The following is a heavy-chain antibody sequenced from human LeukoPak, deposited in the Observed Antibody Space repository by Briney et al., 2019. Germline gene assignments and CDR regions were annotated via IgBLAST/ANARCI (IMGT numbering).Heavy chain of an antibody. CDR3: ARGGGSYSGDY. CDR1: GFTFSSYS. V-gene: IGHV3-48*01. D-gene: IGHD1-26*01. J-gene: IGHJ4*02. Sequence: GGSLRLSCAASGFTFSSYSMNWVRQAPGKGLEWVSYISSSSSTIYYADSVKGRFTISRDNAKNSLYLQMNSLRAEDTAVYYCARGGGSYSGDYWGQGTLVTVSS. CDR2: ISSSSSTI.